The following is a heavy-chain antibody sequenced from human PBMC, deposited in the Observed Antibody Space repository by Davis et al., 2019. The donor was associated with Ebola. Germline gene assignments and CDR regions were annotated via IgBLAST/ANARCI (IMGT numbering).Heavy chain of an antibody. CDR1: GGSISSGDYY. CDR2: IYYSGST. V-gene: IGHV4-30-4*01. CDR3: ARDTRVRSGFGSYYYYYYGMDV. J-gene: IGHJ6*04. Sequence: MPSETLSLTCTVSGGSISSGDYYWSWIRQPPGKGLEWIGYIYYSGSTYYNPSLKSRVTISVDTSKNQFSLKLSSVTAADTAVYYCARDTRVRSGFGSYYYYYYGMDVWGKGTTVTVSS. D-gene: IGHD3-10*01.